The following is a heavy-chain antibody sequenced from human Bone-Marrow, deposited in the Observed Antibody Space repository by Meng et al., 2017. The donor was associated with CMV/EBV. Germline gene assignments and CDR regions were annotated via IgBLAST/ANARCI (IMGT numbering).Heavy chain of an antibody. V-gene: IGHV3-9*01. D-gene: IGHD5-24*01. CDR2: ISWNSGSI. Sequence: SLKISCAASGFTFDDYAMHWVRQAPGKGLEWVSGISWNSGSIGYADSVKGRFTISRDNAKNSLYLQMNSLRAEDTAVYYCARVERRHYYYGMDVWGQGTTVTVSS. CDR3: ARVERRHYYYGMDV. J-gene: IGHJ6*02. CDR1: GFTFDDYA.